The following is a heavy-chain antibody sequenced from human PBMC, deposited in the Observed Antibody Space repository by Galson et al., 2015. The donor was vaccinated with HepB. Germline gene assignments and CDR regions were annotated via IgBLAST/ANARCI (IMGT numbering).Heavy chain of an antibody. CDR3: ARDCSGGSCYTYYYGMDV. CDR2: IYSGGST. D-gene: IGHD2-15*01. J-gene: IGHJ6*02. Sequence: SLRLSCAASGFTVSSNYMSWVRQAPGKGLEWVSVIYSGGSTYYADALKGRFTISRDNSKNTLYLQMNSLRAEDTAVYYCARDCSGGSCYTYYYGMDVWGQGTTVTVSS. CDR1: GFTVSSNY. V-gene: IGHV3-66*01.